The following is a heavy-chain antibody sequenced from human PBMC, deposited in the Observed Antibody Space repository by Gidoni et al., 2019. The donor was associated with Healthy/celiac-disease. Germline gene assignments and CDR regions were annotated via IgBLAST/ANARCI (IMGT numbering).Heavy chain of an antibody. Sequence: QLQLQESGSGLVKPSQTLSLPCAVSGGSIISGGYSWGWIRQPPGKGLAWIGYIYHSGSTYYNPSLKSRGTISVDRSKNQFSLKLSSVTAADTAVYYCAGLITMVRGGYFDYWGQGTLVTVSS. V-gene: IGHV4-30-2*01. CDR2: IYHSGST. CDR1: GGSIISGGYS. D-gene: IGHD3-10*01. CDR3: AGLITMVRGGYFDY. J-gene: IGHJ4*02.